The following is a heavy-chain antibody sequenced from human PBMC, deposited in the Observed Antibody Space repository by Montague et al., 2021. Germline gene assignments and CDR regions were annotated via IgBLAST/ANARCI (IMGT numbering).Heavy chain of an antibody. J-gene: IGHJ5*02. Sequence: SLRLSCAASGFTFSTFPMHWVRQAPGKGLEWVALISHDGSNKYYADSVRGRFTVSRDNSKNTLYLQTSSLRADDTAVYYCARWRVYYDSSGYAAWGRGTRVAASS. V-gene: IGHV3-30-3*01. CDR2: ISHDGSNK. CDR3: ARWRVYYDSSGYAA. CDR1: GFTFSTFP. D-gene: IGHD3-22*01.